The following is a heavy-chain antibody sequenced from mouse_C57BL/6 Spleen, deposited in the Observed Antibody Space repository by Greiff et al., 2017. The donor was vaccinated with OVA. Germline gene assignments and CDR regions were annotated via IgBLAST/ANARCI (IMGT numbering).Heavy chain of an antibody. J-gene: IGHJ2*01. CDR2: IYPGSGST. Sequence: QVQLQQSGAELVKPGASVKMSCKASGYTFTSYWITWVKQRPGQGLEWIGDIYPGSGSTNYNEKFKSKATLTVDKSSSTAYMQLSSLTSEGSAVYYCARVPIYYGNYDYFDYWGQGTTLTVSS. CDR1: GYTFTSYW. D-gene: IGHD2-1*01. CDR3: ARVPIYYGNYDYFDY. V-gene: IGHV1-55*01.